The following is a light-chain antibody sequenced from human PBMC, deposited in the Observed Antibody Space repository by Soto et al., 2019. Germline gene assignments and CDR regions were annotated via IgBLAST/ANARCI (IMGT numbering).Light chain of an antibody. V-gene: IGKV1-39*01. CDR1: QSISSW. J-gene: IGKJ5*01. CDR2: AAS. CDR3: QKSYSTPPN. Sequence: DIQMTQSPSTLSASVGYRVTITCRASQSISSWLAWYQQKPGKAPKLLIYAASSLQSGVPSRFSGSGSGTDFTLTISSLQPEDFATYYCQKSYSTPPNFGQGTRRAIK.